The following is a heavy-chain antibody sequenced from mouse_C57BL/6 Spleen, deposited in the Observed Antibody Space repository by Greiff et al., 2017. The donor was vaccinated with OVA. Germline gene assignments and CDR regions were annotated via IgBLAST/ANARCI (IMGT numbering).Heavy chain of an antibody. CDR1: GYTFTSYW. V-gene: IGHV1-7*01. J-gene: IGHJ3*01. D-gene: IGHD2-2*01. CDR2: INPSSGYT. Sequence: VQLQQSGAELAKPGASVKPSCKASGYTFTSYWMHWVKQRPGQGLEWIGYINPSSGYTKYNQKFKDKATLTADKSSSTAYMQLSSLTYEDSAVYYCYGYDEAWFAYWGQGTLVTVSA. CDR3: YGYDEAWFAY.